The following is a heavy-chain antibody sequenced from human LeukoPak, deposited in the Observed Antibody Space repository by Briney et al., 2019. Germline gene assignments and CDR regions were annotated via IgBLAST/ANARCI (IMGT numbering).Heavy chain of an antibody. Sequence: ASVKVSCKASGGTFSSYAISWVRQAPGQGLEWMGGIIPIFGTANYAQKFQGRVTITADESTSTAYMELSNLRSEDTAVYYCATGATIPAGFDFWGQGTLVTVSS. D-gene: IGHD5-24*01. J-gene: IGHJ4*02. CDR1: GGTFSSYA. CDR3: ATGATIPAGFDF. CDR2: IIPIFGTA. V-gene: IGHV1-69*13.